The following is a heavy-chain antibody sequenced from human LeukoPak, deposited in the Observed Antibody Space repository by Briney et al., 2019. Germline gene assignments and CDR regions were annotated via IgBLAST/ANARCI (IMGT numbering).Heavy chain of an antibody. D-gene: IGHD3-22*01. CDR2: MNPNSGNT. CDR3: ARAPETYYYDSSGYSNWFDP. CDR1: GYTFTSYD. Sequence: ASVKVSCKASGYTFTSYDINWVRQATGQGLEWMGWMNPNSGNTGYAQKFQGRVTMTRNTSISTAYMELSSLRSEDTAVYYCARAPETYYYDSSGYSNWFDPWGQGTLVTVSS. V-gene: IGHV1-8*01. J-gene: IGHJ5*02.